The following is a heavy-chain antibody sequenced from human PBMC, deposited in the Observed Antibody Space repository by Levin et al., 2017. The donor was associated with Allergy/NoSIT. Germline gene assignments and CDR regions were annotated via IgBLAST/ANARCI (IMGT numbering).Heavy chain of an antibody. J-gene: IGHJ4*02. CDR2: INPNSGGT. D-gene: IGHD6-13*01. Sequence: ASVKVSCKASGYTFTGYYMHWVRQAPGQGLEWMGRINPNSGGTNYAQKFQGRVTMTRDTSISTAYMELSRLRSDDTAVYYCARMPEATYSSSWNRLFDYWGQGTLVTVSS. CDR3: ARMPEATYSSSWNRLFDY. V-gene: IGHV1-2*06. CDR1: GYTFTGYY.